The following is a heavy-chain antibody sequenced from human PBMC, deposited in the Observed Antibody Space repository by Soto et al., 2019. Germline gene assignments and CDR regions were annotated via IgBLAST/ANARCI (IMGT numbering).Heavy chain of an antibody. CDR3: ARDPKTSGGQHWAFSYFDS. CDR2: ISYDGTNK. V-gene: IGHV3-30-3*01. D-gene: IGHD7-27*01. CDR1: GXSFSISP. J-gene: IGHJ4*02. Sequence: LRLSFAASGXSFSISPMHWVRQAPGKGPEWVALISYDGTNKFYADSVKGRFTISRDNSKSTLYLQVDSLRPEDAAVYYCARDPKTSGGQHWAFSYFDSWGQGTLVTVSS.